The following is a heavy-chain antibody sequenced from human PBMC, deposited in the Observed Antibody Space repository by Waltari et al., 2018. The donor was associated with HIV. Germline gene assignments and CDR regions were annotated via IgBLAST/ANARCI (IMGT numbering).Heavy chain of an antibody. Sequence: VRLVESGGALVRPGGAIRLSCTASGFPVGNNSMTWVRQASGKGLEWVAVMCSDGNTVSADSVKGRFSKSRYTSKNMLHLLMDSLRVDDTAVYYCAREVFYDDSSGHPGWFDPWGQGTLVAVSS. CDR2: MCSDGNT. CDR3: AREVFYDDSSGHPGWFDP. CDR1: GFPVGNNS. V-gene: IGHV3-66*01. J-gene: IGHJ5*02. D-gene: IGHD3-22*01.